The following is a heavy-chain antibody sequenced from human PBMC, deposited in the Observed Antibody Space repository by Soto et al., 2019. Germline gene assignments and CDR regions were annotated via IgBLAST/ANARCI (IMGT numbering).Heavy chain of an antibody. CDR3: AKDSRDYYDSSGYYLPDY. V-gene: IGHV3-23*01. CDR1: GFTFSSYA. D-gene: IGHD3-22*01. Sequence: GGSLRLSCAASGFTFSSYAMSWVRQAPGKGLEWVSAISGSGGSTYYADSVKGRFTISRDNSKNTLYLQMNSLRAEDTAVYYCAKDSRDYYDSSGYYLPDYWGQGTLVTVSS. CDR2: ISGSGGST. J-gene: IGHJ4*02.